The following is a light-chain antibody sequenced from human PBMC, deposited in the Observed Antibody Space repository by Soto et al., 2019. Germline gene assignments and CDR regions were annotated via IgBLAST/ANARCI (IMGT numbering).Light chain of an antibody. J-gene: IGLJ1*01. Sequence: QSALTQPASVSGSPGQSITISCTGTSSDVGGYKYVSWYQQHPGEAPKLMIYDVSIRPSGVSNRFSGSKSGNTASLTISGLQAEDEADYYCSSYTSSSTRVFGTGTKLTVL. CDR3: SSYTSSSTRV. CDR2: DVS. V-gene: IGLV2-14*01. CDR1: SSDVGGYKY.